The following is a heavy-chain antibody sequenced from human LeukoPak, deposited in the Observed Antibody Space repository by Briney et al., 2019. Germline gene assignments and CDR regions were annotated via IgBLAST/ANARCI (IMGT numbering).Heavy chain of an antibody. V-gene: IGHV4-34*01. CDR2: INHSGST. J-gene: IGHJ4*02. CDR1: GGSFSGYY. Sequence: MSSETLSLTCAVYGGSFSGYYWSWIRQPPGKGLEWIGEINHSGSTNYNPSLKSRVTISVDTSKNQFSLKLSSVTAADTAVYYCAKDSRSVVAATDWGQGTLVTVSS. D-gene: IGHD2-15*01. CDR3: AKDSRSVVAATD.